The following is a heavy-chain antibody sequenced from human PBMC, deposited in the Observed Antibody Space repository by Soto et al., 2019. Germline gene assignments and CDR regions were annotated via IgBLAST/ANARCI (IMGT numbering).Heavy chain of an antibody. CDR2: ISSSSSYI. D-gene: IGHD6-6*01. J-gene: IGHJ6*02. CDR1: GFTFSSYS. CDR3: ARDQWIADRGTEAYYYYYGMDV. V-gene: IGHV3-21*01. Sequence: GSLGLSCAASGFTFSSYSMNWVRQAPGKGLEWVSSISSSSSYIYYADSVKGRFTISRDNAKNSLYLQMNSLRDEDTAVYYCARDQWIADRGTEAYYYYYGMDVWGQGTKVTVSS.